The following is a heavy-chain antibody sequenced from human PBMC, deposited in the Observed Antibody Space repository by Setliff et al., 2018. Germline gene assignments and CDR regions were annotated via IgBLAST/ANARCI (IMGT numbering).Heavy chain of an antibody. Sequence: ASVKVSCKASGGTFSSYAISWVRQAPGQGLEWMGGINPDNGNTKYSQQFQGRVTITRDTSANTAYMELSSLRSEDTAVYYCARQVYCSSLGCQFYSFYMDVWGKGTTVTVSS. CDR2: INPDNGNT. V-gene: IGHV1-3*01. CDR1: GGTFSSYA. J-gene: IGHJ6*03. CDR3: ARQVYCSSLGCQFYSFYMDV. D-gene: IGHD2-2*01.